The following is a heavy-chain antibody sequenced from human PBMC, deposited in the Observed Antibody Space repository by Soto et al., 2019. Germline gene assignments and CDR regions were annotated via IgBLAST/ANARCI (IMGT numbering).Heavy chain of an antibody. Sequence: GRSLRLRCAASGFSVSSSYLSWVRQAPGKGLEWVSVIYSGDNTYFADSVKGRFTISRDNSKNTLYLQMSSLRAEDTAVYYCARVAGAITLVRGVITQDWFAPCGQRSLVTGSA. J-gene: IGHJ5*02. V-gene: IGHV3-53*01. D-gene: IGHD3-10*01. CDR3: ARVAGAITLVRGVITQDWFAP. CDR2: IYSGDNT. CDR1: GFSVSSSY.